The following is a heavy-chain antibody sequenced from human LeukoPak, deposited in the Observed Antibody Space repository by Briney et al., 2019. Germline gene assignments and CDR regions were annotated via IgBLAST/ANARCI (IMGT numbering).Heavy chain of an antibody. J-gene: IGHJ4*02. V-gene: IGHV3-30*18. CDR3: AKGRTAAALVGAFDY. D-gene: IGHD6-13*01. Sequence: GSLRLSCAASGFTFSSYGMHWVRQAPGKGLEWVAVISYDGSNKYYADSVKGRFTISRDNSKNTLYLQMNSLRAEDTAVYYCAKGRTAAALVGAFDYWGQGTLVTVSS. CDR2: ISYDGSNK. CDR1: GFTFSSYG.